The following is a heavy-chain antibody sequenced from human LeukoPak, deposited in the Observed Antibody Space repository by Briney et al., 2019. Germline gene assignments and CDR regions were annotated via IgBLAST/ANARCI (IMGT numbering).Heavy chain of an antibody. CDR2: IRSKANSYAT. J-gene: IGHJ4*02. Sequence: GESLKISCAASGFTLSGSAMHWVRQASGKGLEWVGRIRSKANSYATAYAASVKGRFTISRDDSKNTAYLQMNSLKTGDTAVYYCTSDIVVVPAATKADYWGQGTLVTVSS. D-gene: IGHD2-2*01. CDR3: TSDIVVVPAATKADY. CDR1: GFTLSGSA. V-gene: IGHV3-73*01.